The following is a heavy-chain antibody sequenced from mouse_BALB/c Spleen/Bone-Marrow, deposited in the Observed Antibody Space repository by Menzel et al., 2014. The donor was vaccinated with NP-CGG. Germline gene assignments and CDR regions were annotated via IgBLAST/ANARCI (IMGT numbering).Heavy chain of an antibody. CDR1: GFSLTSYG. CDR3: ASPIYYDYPLFAY. CDR2: IWAGGST. J-gene: IGHJ3*01. V-gene: IGHV2-9*02. D-gene: IGHD2-4*01. Sequence: VQLVESRPGLVAPSQSLSITCTVSGFSLTSYGVHWVRQPPGKGLEWLGVIWAGGSTNYNSALMSRLSISKDNSKSQVFLKMNSLQTDDTAMYYCASPIYYDYPLFAYWGQGTLVTVSA.